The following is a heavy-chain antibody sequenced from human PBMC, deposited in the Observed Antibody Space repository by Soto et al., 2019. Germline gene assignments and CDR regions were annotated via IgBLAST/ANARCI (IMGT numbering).Heavy chain of an antibody. CDR3: AKDQVYGGNSGYFDY. J-gene: IGHJ4*02. CDR2: ISGSGGST. Sequence: GESLRLSCAASGFTFSSYAMSWVRQAPGKGLEWVSAISGSGGSTYYADSVKGRFTISRDNSKNTLPLQMNSLRAEDTAVYYCAKDQVYGGNSGYFDYWGQGTLVTVSS. V-gene: IGHV3-23*01. CDR1: GFTFSSYA. D-gene: IGHD4-17*01.